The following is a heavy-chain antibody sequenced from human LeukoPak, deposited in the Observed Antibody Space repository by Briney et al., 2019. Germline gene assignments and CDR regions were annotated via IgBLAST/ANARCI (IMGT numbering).Heavy chain of an antibody. CDR1: GFTFDDYA. V-gene: IGHV3-9*01. Sequence: PGRSLRLSCAASGFTFDDYAMHWVRQASGKGLEWVSGISWNSGSIGYADSVKGRFTISRDNAKNSLYLQMNSLRAEDTALYYCAKGNYYGSGSYYSAFDYWGQGTLVTVSS. CDR3: AKGNYYGSGSYYSAFDY. D-gene: IGHD3-10*01. CDR2: ISWNSGSI. J-gene: IGHJ4*02.